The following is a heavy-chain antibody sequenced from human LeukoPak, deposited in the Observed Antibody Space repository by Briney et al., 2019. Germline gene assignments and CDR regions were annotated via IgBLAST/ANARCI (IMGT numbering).Heavy chain of an antibody. J-gene: IGHJ3*02. D-gene: IGHD3-16*02. Sequence: EASVKVSCKASGYTFTSYYMHWVRQAPGQGLEWMGIINPSGGSTSYAQKFQGRVTMTRDTSTSTVYMELSSLRSEDTAVYYCAILYDYVWGSYRGRGAFDIWGQGTMVTVSS. CDR2: INPSGGST. CDR3: AILYDYVWGSYRGRGAFDI. V-gene: IGHV1-46*01. CDR1: GYTFTSYY.